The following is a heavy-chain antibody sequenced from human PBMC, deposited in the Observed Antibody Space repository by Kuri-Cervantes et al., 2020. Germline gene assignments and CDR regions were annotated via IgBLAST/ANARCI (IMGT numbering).Heavy chain of an antibody. Sequence: GSLRLSCTVSGGSISSYYWSWIRQPPGKGLEWIGYMYYSGSTNYNPSLKSRVTISVDTSKNQFSLKLSSVTAADTAVYYCNLVGATTKIRTLDYWGQGTLVTVSS. J-gene: IGHJ4*02. CDR3: NLVGATTKIRTLDY. CDR1: GGSISSYY. CDR2: MYYSGST. D-gene: IGHD1-26*01. V-gene: IGHV4-59*12.